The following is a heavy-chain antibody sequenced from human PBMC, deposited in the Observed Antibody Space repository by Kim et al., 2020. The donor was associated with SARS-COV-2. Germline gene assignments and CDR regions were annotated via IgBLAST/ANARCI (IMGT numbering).Heavy chain of an antibody. Sequence: ASVKVSCKASGYTFTSYAMHWVRQAPGQRLEWMGWINAGNGNTKYSQKFQGRVTITRDTSASTAYMELSSLRSEDTAVYYCAREGPYNWNYPGLDYWGQGTLVTVSS. CDR3: AREGPYNWNYPGLDY. D-gene: IGHD1-7*01. V-gene: IGHV1-3*01. J-gene: IGHJ4*02. CDR1: GYTFTSYA. CDR2: INAGNGNT.